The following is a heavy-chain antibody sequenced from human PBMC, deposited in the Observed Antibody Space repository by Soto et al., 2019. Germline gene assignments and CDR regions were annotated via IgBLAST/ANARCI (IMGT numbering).Heavy chain of an antibody. Sequence: EVQLLESGGGLVQPGGSLRLSCAASGFTFSSYAMNWVRQAPGKGLEWVSAISGSGGSTYYADSVKGRFTISRDNSKDTLYLQMNSLRAEDTAVYYCAKDQDTSGDLLCDYWGQGTLVTVSS. J-gene: IGHJ4*02. V-gene: IGHV3-23*01. CDR3: AKDQDTSGDLLCDY. CDR1: GFTFSSYA. CDR2: ISGSGGST. D-gene: IGHD6-19*01.